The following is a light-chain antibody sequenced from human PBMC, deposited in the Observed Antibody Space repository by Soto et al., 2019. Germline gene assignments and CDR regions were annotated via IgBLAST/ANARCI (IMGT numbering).Light chain of an antibody. CDR1: QSVSSNY. V-gene: IGKV3-20*01. Sequence: DIVLTQSPDTLSLSPGERATLSCRASQSVSSNYLAWYQQKPGQAPRLLIYGASTRATGIQDRFSGSGSGTDFTLTISRLEPEDFAVYYCQQYGSSSYTFGQGTRLEIK. J-gene: IGKJ2*01. CDR3: QQYGSSSYT. CDR2: GAS.